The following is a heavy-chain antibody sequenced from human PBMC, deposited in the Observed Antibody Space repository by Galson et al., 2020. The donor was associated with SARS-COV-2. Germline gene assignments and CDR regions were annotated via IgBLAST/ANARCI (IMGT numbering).Heavy chain of an antibody. CDR3: LSFSSTRDNY. CDR1: GFTFSDFA. Sequence: GGSLRLSFSASGFTFSDFAMHWVRQAPGKGLEYVSAISSNGGTSFYADSVNGRFTMSRDNAKNTFYLQMTGLRVEDTAFYYCLSFSSTRDNYWGQGTLVTVTS. J-gene: IGHJ4*02. CDR2: ISSNGGTS. V-gene: IGHV3-64D*09. D-gene: IGHD6-13*01.